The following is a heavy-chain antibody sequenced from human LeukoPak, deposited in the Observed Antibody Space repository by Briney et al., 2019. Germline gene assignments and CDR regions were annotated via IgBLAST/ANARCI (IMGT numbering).Heavy chain of an antibody. V-gene: IGHV3-15*01. D-gene: IGHD3-22*01. J-gene: IGHJ3*02. CDR3: TTDRGLYDSSGYYYFATDI. CDR2: IKSKSDGGTT. CDR1: GFTFSNAG. Sequence: PGGSLRLSCAASGFTFSNAGMSWVRQAPGKGLEWVGRIKSKSDGGTTDYAAPVKGRFTISRDDSKNTLFLQMNSLKTEDTAVYYCTTDRGLYDSSGYYYFATDIWGQGTMVTVSS.